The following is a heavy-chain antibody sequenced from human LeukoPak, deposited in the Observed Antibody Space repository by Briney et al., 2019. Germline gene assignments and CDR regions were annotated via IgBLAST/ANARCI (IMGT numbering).Heavy chain of an antibody. Sequence: SQTLSLTCTVSGDSISSGGYHWSWIRQHPGKGLEWIGYIFYSGSTYYNPSLKSRVAISVDTSKNQFSLKLSSVTAADTAVYYCAREGVMVRVFDYWGQGTLVTVSS. CDR2: IFYSGST. D-gene: IGHD3-10*01. CDR1: GDSISSGGYH. CDR3: AREGVMVRVFDY. V-gene: IGHV4-31*03. J-gene: IGHJ4*02.